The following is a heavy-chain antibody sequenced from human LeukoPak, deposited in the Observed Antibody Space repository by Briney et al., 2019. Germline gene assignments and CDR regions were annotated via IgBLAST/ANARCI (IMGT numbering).Heavy chain of an antibody. V-gene: IGHV4-59*01. D-gene: IGHD3-22*01. CDR3: ARGRMIVVAKGYVSDAFDI. Sequence: SETLPLTCTVSGGSIYSYYWSWIRQPPGKGLEWIGYFYYSGSTNYNPSLKSRITISVDTSKNQFSLKLSSVTAADTAVYYCARGRMIVVAKGYVSDAFDIWGQGTMVTVSS. CDR1: GGSIYSYY. J-gene: IGHJ3*02. CDR2: FYYSGST.